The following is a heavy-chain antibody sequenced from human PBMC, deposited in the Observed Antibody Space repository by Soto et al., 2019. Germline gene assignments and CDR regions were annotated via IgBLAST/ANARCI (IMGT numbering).Heavy chain of an antibody. J-gene: IGHJ4*02. CDR2: IGVYANT. V-gene: IGHV3-23*01. Sequence: GEYLKISCAASGFTFSSYDMNWVRQAPGKGLEWVSAIGVYANTYYADSVKGRFTISRDDSRNTVHLQLNSLRVDDTAVYYCAKESTVGSPGDYFDSWGQGTLVTVSS. CDR3: AKESTVGSPGDYFDS. CDR1: GFTFSSYD. D-gene: IGHD1-26*01.